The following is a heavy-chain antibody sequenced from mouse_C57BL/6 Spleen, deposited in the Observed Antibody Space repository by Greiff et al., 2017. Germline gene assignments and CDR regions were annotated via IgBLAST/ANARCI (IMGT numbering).Heavy chain of an antibody. Sequence: EVKVEESGPGLVKPSQSLSLTCSVTGYSITSGYYWNWIRQFPGNKLEWMGYISYDGSNNYNPSLKNRISITRDTSKNQFFLKLNSVTTEDTATYYCARGYYGSSYGYFDVWGTGTTVTVSS. D-gene: IGHD1-1*01. CDR1: GYSITSGYY. CDR2: ISYDGSN. J-gene: IGHJ1*03. CDR3: ARGYYGSSYGYFDV. V-gene: IGHV3-6*01.